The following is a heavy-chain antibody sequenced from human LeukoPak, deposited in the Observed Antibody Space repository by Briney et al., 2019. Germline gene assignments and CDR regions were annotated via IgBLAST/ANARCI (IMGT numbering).Heavy chain of an antibody. Sequence: PGGSLRLSCAASGFTFSSYAMSWVRQAPGKGLEWVSAISGSGGSTYYADSVKGRFTISRDNSKNTLYLQMNSLRAEDTAVYYCAIYGSGSRREPIDYWGQGTLVTVSS. V-gene: IGHV3-23*01. CDR1: GFTFSSYA. J-gene: IGHJ4*02. CDR3: AIYGSGSRREPIDY. CDR2: ISGSGGST. D-gene: IGHD3-10*01.